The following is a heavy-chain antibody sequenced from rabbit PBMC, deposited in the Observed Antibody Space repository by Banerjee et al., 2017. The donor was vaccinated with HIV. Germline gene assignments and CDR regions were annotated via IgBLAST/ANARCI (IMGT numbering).Heavy chain of an antibody. CDR3: ARSYGGYNL. CDR2: IYNGDGST. J-gene: IGHJ4*01. D-gene: IGHD2-1*01. V-gene: IGHV1S40*01. Sequence: QSLEESGGDLVKPGASLTLTCTASGFSFSSSYYMCWVRQAPGKGLEWIGCIYNGDGSTYYASWAKGRFTISRTSSTTVTLQMTSLTPADTAAYFCARSYGGYNLWGPGTL. CDR1: GFSFSSSYY.